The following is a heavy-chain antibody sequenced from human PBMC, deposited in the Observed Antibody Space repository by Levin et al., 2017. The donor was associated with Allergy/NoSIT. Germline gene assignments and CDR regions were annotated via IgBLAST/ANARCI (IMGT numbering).Heavy chain of an antibody. J-gene: IGHJ5*02. V-gene: IGHV3-9*01. CDR1: GFTFDDYA. CDR2: ISWNSGSI. CDR3: AKGALDSSGYFGIGYNWFDP. D-gene: IGHD3-22*01. Sequence: SLKISCAASGFTFDDYAMHWVRQAPGKGLEWVSGISWNSGSIGYADSVKGRFTISRDNAKNSLYLQMNSLRAEDTALYYCAKGALDSSGYFGIGYNWFDPWGQGTLVTVSS.